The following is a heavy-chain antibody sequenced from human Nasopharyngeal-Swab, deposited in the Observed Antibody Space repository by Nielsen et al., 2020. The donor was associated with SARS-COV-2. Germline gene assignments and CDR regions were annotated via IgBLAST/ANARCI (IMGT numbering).Heavy chain of an antibody. CDR1: GFTFTYHV. CDR2: ISPTGCHI. CDR3: ARDRRWGYTGYGSLDY. V-gene: IGHV3-21*05. J-gene: IGHJ4*02. D-gene: IGHD5-12*01. Sequence: ESPKISRATSGFTFTYHVMTWVRQAPGKGLEWILYISPTGCHIYYADSVRGRFTISRDNAKKSLYPQMESLRPEDTAVYYCARDRRWGYTGYGSLDYWGQGVLVTVSS.